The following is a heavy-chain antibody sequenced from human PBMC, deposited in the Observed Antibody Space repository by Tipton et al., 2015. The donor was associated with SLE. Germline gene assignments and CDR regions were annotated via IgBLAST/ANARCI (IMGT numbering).Heavy chain of an antibody. CDR2: ISAYNGNT. J-gene: IGHJ4*02. D-gene: IGHD1-26*01. CDR3: ARDLGIVGPDY. Sequence: QSGAEVKKPGASVKVSCKASGYTFTSYGISWVRQAPGQGLEWMGWISAYNGNTNYAQKFQGRVTITADESTSTAYMELSSLRSEDAAVYYCARDLGIVGPDYWGQGTLVTVSS. CDR1: GYTFTSYG. V-gene: IGHV1-18*01.